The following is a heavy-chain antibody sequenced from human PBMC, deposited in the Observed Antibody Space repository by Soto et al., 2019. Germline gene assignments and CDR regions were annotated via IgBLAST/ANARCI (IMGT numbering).Heavy chain of an antibody. D-gene: IGHD5-18*01. CDR3: ARDVQLQSFDY. J-gene: IGHJ4*02. Sequence: EVQLVESGGDLVQPGGSLRLSCVVSGITFSDYWMHWVRQAPGKGLVWVSRVNSDGSRTSYADSVKGRFTISRDNAKNTLYLQMTSLRAEDTAVYYCARDVQLQSFDYWGQGTLVTVSS. CDR1: GITFSDYW. V-gene: IGHV3-74*01. CDR2: VNSDGSRT.